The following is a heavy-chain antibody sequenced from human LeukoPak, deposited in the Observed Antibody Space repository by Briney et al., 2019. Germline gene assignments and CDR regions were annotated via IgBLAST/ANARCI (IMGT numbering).Heavy chain of an antibody. CDR3: ARGVASRLWFGEPTSVDAFDV. CDR1: GYTFTNCG. D-gene: IGHD3-10*01. CDR2: ISGYNGNT. J-gene: IGHJ3*01. Sequence: ASVKVSCKASGYTFTNCGISWVRQAPGQGLEWMGWISGYNGNTNSAQKLQGRVSMTTDTSTSTAYMELRSLRSDDTAVYYCARGVASRLWFGEPTSVDAFDVWGQGTMVTVSS. V-gene: IGHV1-18*01.